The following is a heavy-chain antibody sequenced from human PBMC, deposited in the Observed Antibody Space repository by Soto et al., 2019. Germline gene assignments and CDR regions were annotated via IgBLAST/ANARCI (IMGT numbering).Heavy chain of an antibody. Sequence: PGGSLRLSCAASGFTFGGYGMHWVRQAPGKGLEWVAVISYDGSTKYYADSVKGRFTISRDNSKNTLFLQMDSLRAEDTALYYCAKENVVVEPNPSGPYFDYWGQGTLVTVSS. J-gene: IGHJ4*02. D-gene: IGHD3-10*02. CDR2: ISYDGSTK. V-gene: IGHV3-30*18. CDR3: AKENVVVEPNPSGPYFDY. CDR1: GFTFGGYG.